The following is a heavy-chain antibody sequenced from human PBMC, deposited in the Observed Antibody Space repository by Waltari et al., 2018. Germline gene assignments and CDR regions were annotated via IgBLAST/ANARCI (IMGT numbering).Heavy chain of an antibody. V-gene: IGHV4-38-2*02. J-gene: IGHJ4*02. Sequence: QVQLQESGPGLLKPSETLSLTCNVSGYSISSGYYWGWIRQSPGKGLEWIGSVYHNGNSYSTQSVWVRVTISVDTSKNKFSLELSSVTAADTAVYYCARGALTLYYFDYWGQGTLVTVSS. CDR3: ARGALTLYYFDY. CDR1: GYSISSGYY. D-gene: IGHD3-9*01. CDR2: VYHNGNS.